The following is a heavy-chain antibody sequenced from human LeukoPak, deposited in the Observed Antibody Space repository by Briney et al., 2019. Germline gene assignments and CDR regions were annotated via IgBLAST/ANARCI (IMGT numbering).Heavy chain of an antibody. CDR3: ARQIAAAGTSYFDY. V-gene: IGHV1-69*05. D-gene: IGHD6-13*01. CDR2: IISIFGTA. Sequence: ASVKVSCKASGGTFSSYAISWVRQAPGQGLEWMGGIISIFGTANYAQKFQGRVTITTDESTSTAYMELSSLRSEDTAVYYCARQIAAAGTSYFDYWGQGTLVTVSS. J-gene: IGHJ4*02. CDR1: GGTFSSYA.